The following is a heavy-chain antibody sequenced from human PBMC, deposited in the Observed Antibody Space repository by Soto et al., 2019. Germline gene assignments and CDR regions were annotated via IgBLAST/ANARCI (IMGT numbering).Heavy chain of an antibody. D-gene: IGHD1-1*01. CDR3: ARHTTVTQEIHDAFDI. CDR2: INHSGST. Sequence: SETLSLTCAVYGGSFSGYYWSWIRQPPGKGLEWIGEINHSGSTNYNPSLKSRVTISVDTSKNQFSLQLNSVTPEDTAVYYCARHTTVTQEIHDAFDIWGQGTMVTVSS. J-gene: IGHJ3*02. CDR1: GGSFSGYY. V-gene: IGHV4-34*01.